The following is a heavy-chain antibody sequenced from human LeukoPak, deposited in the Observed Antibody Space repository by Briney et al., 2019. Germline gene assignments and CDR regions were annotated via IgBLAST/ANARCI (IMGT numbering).Heavy chain of an antibody. D-gene: IGHD2-2*01. V-gene: IGHV1-24*01. CDR1: GYTLTELS. CDR3: AREGFIYCSSTSCPNWFDP. J-gene: IGHJ5*02. CDR2: FDPEDGET. Sequence: ASVKVSCKVSGYTLTELSMHWVRQAPGKGLEWMGGFDPEDGETSYAQKFQGIVTITADESTSTAYMELSSLRSEDKAVYYCAREGFIYCSSTSCPNWFDPWGEGTLVTVSS.